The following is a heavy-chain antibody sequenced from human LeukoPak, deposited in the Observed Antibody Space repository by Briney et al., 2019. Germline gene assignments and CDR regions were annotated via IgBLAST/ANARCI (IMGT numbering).Heavy chain of an antibody. Sequence: ASVKVSSKASGYTFTGYYMHWVRQAPGQGLEWMGWINPNSGGTNYAQKFQGRVTMTRDTSISTAYMELSRLRSDDTAVYYCARDDGDIVVVPAAIYENWFDPWGQGTLVTVSS. CDR3: ARDDGDIVVVPAAIYENWFDP. D-gene: IGHD2-2*02. CDR2: INPNSGGT. CDR1: GYTFTGYY. J-gene: IGHJ5*02. V-gene: IGHV1-2*02.